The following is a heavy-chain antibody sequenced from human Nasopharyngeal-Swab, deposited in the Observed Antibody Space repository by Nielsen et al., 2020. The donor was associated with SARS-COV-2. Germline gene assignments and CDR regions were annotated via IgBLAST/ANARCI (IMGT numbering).Heavy chain of an antibody. CDR2: IIPILGIA. J-gene: IGHJ6*02. V-gene: IGHV1-69*04. CDR3: ARSITMVRGSPPDYYGMDV. CDR1: GGTFSSYA. D-gene: IGHD3-10*01. Sequence: SVKVSCKASGGTFSSYAISWVRQAPARGLEWMGRIIPILGIANYAQKFQGRVTITADKSTSTAYMELSSLRSEDTAVYYCARSITMVRGSPPDYYGMDVWGQGTTVTVSS.